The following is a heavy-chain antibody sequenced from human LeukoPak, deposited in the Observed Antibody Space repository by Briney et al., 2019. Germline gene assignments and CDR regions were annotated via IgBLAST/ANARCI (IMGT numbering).Heavy chain of an antibody. CDR1: GGTFSSYA. D-gene: IGHD1-26*01. V-gene: IGHV1-69*04. J-gene: IGHJ6*03. Sequence: SVKVSCKASGGTFSSYAISWVRQAPGQGLERMGRIIPILGIANYAQKFQGRVTITADKSTSTAYMELSSLRSEDTAVYYCARANSGSYYYMDVWGKGTTVTVSS. CDR2: IIPILGIA. CDR3: ARANSGSYYYMDV.